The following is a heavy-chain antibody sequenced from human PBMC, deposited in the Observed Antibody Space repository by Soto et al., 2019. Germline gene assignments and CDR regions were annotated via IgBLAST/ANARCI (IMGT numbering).Heavy chain of an antibody. J-gene: IGHJ4*02. V-gene: IGHV3-23*01. CDR1: GFTFASCG. Sequence: LRLSCLASGFTFASCGMNWVRQAPGKGLEWVAGISQTGANTYYADSVRGRFIISRDNSRNTVSLEMNSLRGEDSALYYCATEGAKPTWNFDFWGQGTKVTVSS. CDR3: ATEGAKPTWNFDF. D-gene: IGHD1-26*01. CDR2: ISQTGANT.